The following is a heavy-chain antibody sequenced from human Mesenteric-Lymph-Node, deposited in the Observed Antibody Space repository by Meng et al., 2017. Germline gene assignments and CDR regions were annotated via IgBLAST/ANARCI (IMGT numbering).Heavy chain of an antibody. J-gene: IGHJ5*02. Sequence: GGSLRLSCAASGFTFDDYAMHWVRQAPGKGLEWVSGISWNSGSIGYADSVKGRFTISRDNAKNSLYLQMNSLRAEDTAIYYCARDPGYGSGSWGQGTLVTVSS. D-gene: IGHD3-10*01. CDR2: ISWNSGSI. CDR1: GFTFDDYA. V-gene: IGHV3-9*01. CDR3: ARDPGYGSGS.